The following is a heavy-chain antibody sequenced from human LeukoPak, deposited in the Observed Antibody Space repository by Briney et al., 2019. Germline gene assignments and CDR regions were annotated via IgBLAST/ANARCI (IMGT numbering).Heavy chain of an antibody. V-gene: IGHV3-30*18. J-gene: IGHJ4*02. Sequence: PGGSLRLSCAASGFTFSSYAMSWVRQAPGKGLEWVAVISYDGSNKYYADSVKGRFTISRDNSKNTLYLQMNSLRAEDTAVYYCAKDSSSSERSFDYWGQGTLVTVSS. D-gene: IGHD6-13*01. CDR3: AKDSSSSERSFDY. CDR1: GFTFSSYA. CDR2: ISYDGSNK.